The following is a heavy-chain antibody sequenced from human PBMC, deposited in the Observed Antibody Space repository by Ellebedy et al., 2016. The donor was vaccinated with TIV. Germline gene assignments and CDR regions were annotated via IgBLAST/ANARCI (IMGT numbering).Heavy chain of an antibody. CDR2: MNPNSGNT. Sequence: ASVKVSCXASGYTFTSYDINWVRQATGQGLEWMGWMNPNSGNTGYAQKFQGRVTMTRNTSISTAYMELSSLRSEDTAVYYCARLYSSSSRIDWFDPWGQGTLVTVSS. D-gene: IGHD6-6*01. V-gene: IGHV1-8*01. CDR1: GYTFTSYD. J-gene: IGHJ5*02. CDR3: ARLYSSSSRIDWFDP.